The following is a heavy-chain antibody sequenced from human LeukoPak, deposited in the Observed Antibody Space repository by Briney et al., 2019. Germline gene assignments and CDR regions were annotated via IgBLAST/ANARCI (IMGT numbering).Heavy chain of an antibody. V-gene: IGHV4-59*08. D-gene: IGHD2-15*01. Sequence: SETLSLTCTVSGTSISSYYWSWIRQPPGKGLEWIGYVYYSGSTNYNPSLKGRVTISLDTSKIQFSLKLSSVTAADTAVYYCARHNSAYSFDYWGQGALVTVSS. CDR1: GTSISSYY. CDR3: ARHNSAYSFDY. CDR2: VYYSGST. J-gene: IGHJ4*02.